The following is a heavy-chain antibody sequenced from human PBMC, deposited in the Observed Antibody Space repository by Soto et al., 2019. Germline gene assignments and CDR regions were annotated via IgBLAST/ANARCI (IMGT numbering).Heavy chain of an antibody. D-gene: IGHD3-3*01. V-gene: IGHV3-11*06. CDR3: GRTEEASIVRFLEWLSAYFDS. CDR1: GFTFNNYD. Sequence: GDSLRLSCAASGFTFNNYDMSWMRQAQGEGLECVSYISSTSSYTNYSDAVKGRFTVYRDNATNALYLQMDSLRVEDTADYDWGRTEEASIVRFLEWLSAYFDSWGQGMLVSV. J-gene: IGHJ4*02. CDR2: ISSTSSYT.